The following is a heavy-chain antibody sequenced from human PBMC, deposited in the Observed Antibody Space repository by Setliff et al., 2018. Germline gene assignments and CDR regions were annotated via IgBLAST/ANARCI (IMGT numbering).Heavy chain of an antibody. CDR1: GYSISSGYY. J-gene: IGHJ6*02. CDR2: IYHSGST. V-gene: IGHV4-38-2*02. Sequence: TSETLSLTCTVSGYSISSGYYWGWIRQPPGKGLEWIGSIYHSGSTYYNPSLKSRVTISVDTSKNQFSLKLSSVTAADTAVYHCARVAGGDWKKRGMDVWGQGTTVTVSS. D-gene: IGHD1-1*01. CDR3: ARVAGGDWKKRGMDV.